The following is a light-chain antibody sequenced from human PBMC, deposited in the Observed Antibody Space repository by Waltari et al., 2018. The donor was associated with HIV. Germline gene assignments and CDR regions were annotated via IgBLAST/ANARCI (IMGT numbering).Light chain of an antibody. V-gene: IGLV2-14*03. CDR2: RVS. CDR3: SSLASTNTIV. J-gene: IGLJ2*01. Sequence: QSTLTQPASVSGSPGQSITVPCTGSDTPIAPSTSVSWYQQHPRQAPTLIIYRVSFRPSGIPSRFSASKSGNTASLTIAGLQPEDEAHYYCSSLASTNTIVFGGGTLVTVL. CDR1: DTPIAPSTS.